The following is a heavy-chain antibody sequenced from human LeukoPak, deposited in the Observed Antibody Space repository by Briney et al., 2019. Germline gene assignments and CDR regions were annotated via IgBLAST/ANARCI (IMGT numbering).Heavy chain of an antibody. J-gene: IGHJ4*02. CDR1: GYKFTNYW. CDR2: IYPGDSET. CDR3: ARALRTGQGDYVPVL. D-gene: IGHD4-17*01. V-gene: IGHV5-51*01. Sequence: GESLKISCKSSGYKFTNYWIGWVRPMPGKGLEWMTIIYPGDSETRYSPSFQGQVTISADKSIGTMYLQWSSLKASDTAMYYCARALRTGQGDYVPVLWGQGTLVIVSS.